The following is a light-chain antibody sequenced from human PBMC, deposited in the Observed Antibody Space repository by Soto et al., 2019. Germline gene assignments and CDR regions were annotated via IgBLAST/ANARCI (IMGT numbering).Light chain of an antibody. CDR1: QSVSNNY. Sequence: EILLTQSPGTLSLSPGERATLSCGASQSVSNNYLAWYQQKPGQAPRLLIYGASNRATGIPDSFSGSASGTDFTLTISRLPPEDFAVYYCQQYGSPGTFGQGTKVDIK. J-gene: IGKJ1*01. CDR3: QQYGSPGT. CDR2: GAS. V-gene: IGKV3-20*01.